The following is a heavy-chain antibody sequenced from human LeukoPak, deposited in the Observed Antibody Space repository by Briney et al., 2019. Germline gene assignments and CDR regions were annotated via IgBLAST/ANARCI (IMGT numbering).Heavy chain of an antibody. Sequence: SETLSLTCTVSGGSISSGSYYWGWIRQPPGKGLEWIGSIYYSGSTYYNPSLKSRVTISVDTSKTQFSLKLSSVTAADTAVYYCARGRRYFDYWGQGTLVTVSS. CDR2: IYYSGST. CDR3: ARGRRYFDY. CDR1: GGSISSGSYY. V-gene: IGHV4-39*07. J-gene: IGHJ4*02.